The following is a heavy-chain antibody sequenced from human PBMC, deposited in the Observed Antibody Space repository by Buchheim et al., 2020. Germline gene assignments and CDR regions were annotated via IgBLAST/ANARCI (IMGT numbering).Heavy chain of an antibody. D-gene: IGHD1-26*01. J-gene: IGHJ6*02. CDR3: ANVGGIPVGYYYGMDV. Sequence: EVQLLESGGGLVQPGGSLRLSCAASGFTFSSYAMSWVRQAPGKGLEWVSAISGSGGSTYYAASVKGRFTISRDNSKNTPYLQMNSLRAEDTAVYYCANVGGIPVGYYYGMDVWGQGTT. CDR1: GFTFSSYA. CDR2: ISGSGGST. V-gene: IGHV3-23*01.